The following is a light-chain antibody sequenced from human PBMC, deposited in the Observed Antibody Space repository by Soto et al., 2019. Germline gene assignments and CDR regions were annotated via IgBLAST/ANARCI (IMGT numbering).Light chain of an antibody. J-gene: IGKJ1*01. Sequence: DIQMTQSPSSLSASVGDRVTTTCRASQSITTYLNWYRQKPGKAPKLLIYAASSLQSGVPSRFSGSGSETEFTFTINNLLPEDFAIYYCQQTYSTPRTFGQGTKVDIK. CDR3: QQTYSTPRT. CDR1: QSITTY. V-gene: IGKV1-39*01. CDR2: AAS.